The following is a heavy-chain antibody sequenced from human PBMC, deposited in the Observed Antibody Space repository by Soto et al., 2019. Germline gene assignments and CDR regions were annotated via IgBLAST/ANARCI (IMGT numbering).Heavy chain of an antibody. D-gene: IGHD2-8*01. J-gene: IGHJ4*02. CDR2: INHSGST. CDR1: GGSFSGYY. CDR3: ARVRHCTNGVCLMYYFDY. V-gene: IGHV4-34*01. Sequence: QVQLQQWGAGLLKPSETLSLTCAVYGGSFSGYYWSWIRQPPGKGLEWIGEINHSGSTNYNPSLKSRVTISVDTSKNQFSLKLSSVTAADTAVYYCARVRHCTNGVCLMYYFDYWGQGTLVTVSS.